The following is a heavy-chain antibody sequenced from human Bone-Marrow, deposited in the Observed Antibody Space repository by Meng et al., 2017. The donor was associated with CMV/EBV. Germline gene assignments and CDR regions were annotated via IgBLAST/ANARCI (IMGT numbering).Heavy chain of an antibody. CDR2: IYYSGST. D-gene: IGHD4-11*01. V-gene: IGHV4-31*03. Sequence: SETLSLTCTVSGGSISSGGYYCSWIRQHPGKGLEWIGYIYYSGSTYYNPSLKSRVTISVDTSKNQFSLKLSSVTAADTAVYYCAREGQDYSNYVKKNYGMDVWGQGTTVTVSS. J-gene: IGHJ6*02. CDR1: GGSISSGGYY. CDR3: AREGQDYSNYVKKNYGMDV.